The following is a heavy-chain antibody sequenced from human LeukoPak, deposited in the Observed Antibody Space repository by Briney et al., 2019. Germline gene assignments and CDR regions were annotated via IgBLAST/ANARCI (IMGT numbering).Heavy chain of an antibody. Sequence: GESLKISCMGAGYSFTNYWISWVRQMPGKGLEWMGRIDPSDSYTDYSPSFHGHVTISADKSTSTAYLQWSSLTPSDTAIYYCARPDCSRSGCKLLLYRGQGTLVTVSS. CDR2: IDPSDSYT. V-gene: IGHV5-10-1*01. D-gene: IGHD2-2*01. CDR1: GYSFTNYW. CDR3: ARPDCSRSGCKLLLY. J-gene: IGHJ4*02.